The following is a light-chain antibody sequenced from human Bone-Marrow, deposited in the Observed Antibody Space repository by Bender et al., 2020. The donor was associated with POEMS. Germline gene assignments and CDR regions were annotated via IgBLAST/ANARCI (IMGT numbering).Light chain of an antibody. Sequence: SYEVTQPPSVSVSPGQTATITCSGDDLGNKFTCWYQLKPGQSPLLVIYQDTVRPSGIPERFSGSNSGNTATLTISGTQATDEADYYCQAWDSHTAGTAGVFGGGTLLTVL. J-gene: IGLJ3*02. CDR2: QDT. V-gene: IGLV3-1*01. CDR3: QAWDSHTAGTAGV. CDR1: DLGNKF.